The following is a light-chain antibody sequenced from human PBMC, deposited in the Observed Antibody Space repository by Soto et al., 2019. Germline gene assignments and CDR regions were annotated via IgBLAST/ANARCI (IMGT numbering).Light chain of an antibody. CDR1: QSVSSSY. Sequence: EMVLTQSPDTLSVSPGERATLSCRASQSVSSSYLAWYQQTPGQAPRLLVYDTSYRATGVPDRFSGSGSGTDFTLTISRLEPEDSAVYYCQQYGNSPRTFGQGTKVDIK. V-gene: IGKV3-20*01. J-gene: IGKJ1*01. CDR2: DTS. CDR3: QQYGNSPRT.